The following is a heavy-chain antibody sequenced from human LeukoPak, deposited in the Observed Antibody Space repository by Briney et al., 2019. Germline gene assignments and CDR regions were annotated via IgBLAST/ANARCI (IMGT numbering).Heavy chain of an antibody. CDR1: GYTFTSYA. V-gene: IGHV1-3*01. J-gene: IGHJ4*02. CDR2: INAGNGNT. Sequence: ASVKVSCKASGYTFTSYAMHWVRQAPGQRLEWMGWINAGNGNTKYSQKFQGRVTITRDTSASTAYMELSSLRSGDTAVYYCARDEWELLGLFDYWGQGTLVTVSS. CDR3: ARDEWELLGLFDY. D-gene: IGHD1-26*01.